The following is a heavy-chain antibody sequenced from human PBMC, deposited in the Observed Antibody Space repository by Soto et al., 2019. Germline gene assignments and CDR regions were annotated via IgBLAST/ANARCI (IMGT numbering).Heavy chain of an antibody. J-gene: IGHJ4*02. CDR1: GGTFSSYA. V-gene: IGHV1-69*13. D-gene: IGHD3-22*01. Sequence: ASVKVSCKASGGTFSSYAISWVRQAPGQGLEWMGGIIPIFGTANYAQKFQGRVTITADESTSTAYMELSSLRSEDTAVYYCARDHRSYDSSGYYYVNLGYWGQGTLVTVSS. CDR2: IIPIFGTA. CDR3: ARDHRSYDSSGYYYVNLGY.